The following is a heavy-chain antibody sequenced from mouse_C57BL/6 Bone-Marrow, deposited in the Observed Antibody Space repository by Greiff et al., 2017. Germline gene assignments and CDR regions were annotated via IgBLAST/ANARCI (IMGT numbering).Heavy chain of an antibody. CDR1: GYTFTSYG. CDR2: IYPRSGNT. Sequence: VKLMESGAELARPGASVKLSCKASGYTFTSYGISWVKQRTGQGLEWIGEIYPRSGNTYYNEKFKGKATLTADKSSSTAYMELRGLTSEDSAVYFCARHGNYWYFDVWGTGTTVTVSS. CDR3: ARHGNYWYFDV. J-gene: IGHJ1*03. V-gene: IGHV1-81*01. D-gene: IGHD2-1*01.